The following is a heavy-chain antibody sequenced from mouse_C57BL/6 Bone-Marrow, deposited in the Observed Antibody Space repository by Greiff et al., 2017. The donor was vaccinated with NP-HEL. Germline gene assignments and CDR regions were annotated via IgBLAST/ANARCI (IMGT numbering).Heavy chain of an antibody. D-gene: IGHD2-1*01. V-gene: IGHV5-4*03. J-gene: IGHJ3*01. CDR1: GFTFSSYA. CDR3: ASYGNYVSFAY. Sequence: EVNLVESGGGLVKPGGSLKLSCAASGFTFSSYAMSWVRQTPEKRLEWVATISDGGSYTYYPDNVKGRFTISRDNAKNNLYLQMSHLKSEDTAMYYCASYGNYVSFAYWGQGTLVTVSA. CDR2: ISDGGSYT.